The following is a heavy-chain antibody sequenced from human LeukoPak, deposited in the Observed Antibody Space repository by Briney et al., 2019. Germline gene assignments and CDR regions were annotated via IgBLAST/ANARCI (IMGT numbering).Heavy chain of an antibody. CDR3: VKDSSRYDFWSGSTPY. Sequence: GGSLRLSCAASGFTFSSYAMSWVRQAPGKGLEWVSDISGSGGSTYYADSVKGRFTISRDNSKNTLYLQMNSLRAEDTAVYYCVKDSSRYDFWSGSTPYWGQGTLVTVSS. V-gene: IGHV3-23*01. J-gene: IGHJ4*02. CDR2: ISGSGGST. CDR1: GFTFSSYA. D-gene: IGHD3-3*01.